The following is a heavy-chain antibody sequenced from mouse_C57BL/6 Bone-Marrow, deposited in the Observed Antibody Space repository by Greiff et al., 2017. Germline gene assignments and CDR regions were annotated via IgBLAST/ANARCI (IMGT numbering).Heavy chain of an antibody. CDR1: GYTFTSYW. CDR2: IHPSDSDT. Sequence: QVHVKQPGAELVKPGASVKVSCKASGYTFTSYWMHWVKQRPGQGLEWIGRIHPSDSDTNYNQKFKGKATLTVDKSSSTAYMQLSSLTSEDSAVXYCTFYYSNPDYWGQGTTLTVSS. V-gene: IGHV1-74*01. J-gene: IGHJ2*01. CDR3: TFYYSNPDY. D-gene: IGHD2-5*01.